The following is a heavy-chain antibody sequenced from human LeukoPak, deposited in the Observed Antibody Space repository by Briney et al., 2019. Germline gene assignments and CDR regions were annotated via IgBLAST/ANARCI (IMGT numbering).Heavy chain of an antibody. D-gene: IGHD1-26*01. CDR2: ISYDGSNK. CDR3: ANQGLVAPGAFDI. Sequence: GGSLRLSCAASGFTFSSYGMHWVRQAPGKGLEWVAVISYDGSNKYYADPVKGRFTISRDNSKNTLYLQMNSLRAEDTAVYYCANQGLVAPGAFDIWGQGTMVTVSS. CDR1: GFTFSSYG. J-gene: IGHJ3*02. V-gene: IGHV3-30*18.